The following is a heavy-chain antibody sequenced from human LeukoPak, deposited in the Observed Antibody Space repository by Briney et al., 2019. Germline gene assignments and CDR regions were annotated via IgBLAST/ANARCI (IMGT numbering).Heavy chain of an antibody. J-gene: IGHJ5*02. CDR2: ISYDGSNK. CDR3: ARDRGGYDP. V-gene: IGHV3-30-3*01. Sequence: GGSLRLSCAASGFTFDDYAMYWVRQAPGKGLEWVAVISYDGSNKYYADSVKGRFTISRDNSKNTLYLQMNSLRAEDTAVYYCARDRGGYDPWGQGTLVTVSS. CDR1: GFTFDDYA. D-gene: IGHD5-24*01.